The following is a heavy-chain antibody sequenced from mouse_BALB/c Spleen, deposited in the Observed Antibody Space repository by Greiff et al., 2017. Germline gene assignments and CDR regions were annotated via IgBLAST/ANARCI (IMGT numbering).Heavy chain of an antibody. J-gene: IGHJ4*01. CDR3: ARRLLLRSYYAMDY. CDR2: INPSTGYT. V-gene: IGHV1-7*01. D-gene: IGHD1-1*01. CDR1: GYTFTSYW. Sequence: QVQLQQSGAELAKPGASVKMSCKASGYTFTSYWMHWVKQRPGQGLEWIGYINPSTGYTEYNQKFKGKATLTADKSSSTAYMQLSSLTSEDSAVYYCARRLLLRSYYAMDYWGQGTSVTVSS.